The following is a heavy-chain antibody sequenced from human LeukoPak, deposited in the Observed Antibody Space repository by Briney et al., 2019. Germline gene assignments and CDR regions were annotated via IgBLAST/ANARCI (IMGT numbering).Heavy chain of an antibody. Sequence: GGSLRLSCAASGFTFDDCAMHWVRQVPGKGLEWVSLISGDGDYTYYADSVKGRFTISRDNSKYSLYLQMNSLRTEDTALYYCAKDMYSSSSSHFDYWGQGTLVTVSS. CDR2: ISGDGDYT. CDR3: AKDMYSSSSSHFDY. V-gene: IGHV3-43*02. D-gene: IGHD6-6*01. J-gene: IGHJ4*02. CDR1: GFTFDDCA.